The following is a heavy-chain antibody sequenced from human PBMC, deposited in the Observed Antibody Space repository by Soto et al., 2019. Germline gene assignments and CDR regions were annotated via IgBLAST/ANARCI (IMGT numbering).Heavy chain of an antibody. CDR2: MNPNSGNT. V-gene: IGHV1-8*01. J-gene: IGHJ6*02. Sequence: ASVKVSCKASGYTFTSYDINWVRQATGQGLEWMGWMNPNSGNTGYAQKFQGRVTRTRNTSISTAYMELSSLRSEDTAVYYCARGGITIFGVVIYYYYGMDAWGQGTTVTVSS. D-gene: IGHD3-3*01. CDR3: ARGGITIFGVVIYYYYGMDA. CDR1: GYTFTSYD.